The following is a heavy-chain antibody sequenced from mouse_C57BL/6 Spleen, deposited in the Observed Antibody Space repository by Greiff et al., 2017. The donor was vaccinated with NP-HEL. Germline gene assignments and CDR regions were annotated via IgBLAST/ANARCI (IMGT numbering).Heavy chain of an antibody. V-gene: IGHV1-81*01. D-gene: IGHD1-1*01. Sequence: VQLQESGAELARPGASVKLSCKASGYTFTSYGISWVKQRTGQGLEWIGEIYPRSGNTYYNEKFKGKATLTADKSSSTAYMELRSLTSEDSAVYFCARGGSSPCMDYWGQGTSVTVSS. CDR1: GYTFTSYG. J-gene: IGHJ4*01. CDR2: IYPRSGNT. CDR3: ARGGSSPCMDY.